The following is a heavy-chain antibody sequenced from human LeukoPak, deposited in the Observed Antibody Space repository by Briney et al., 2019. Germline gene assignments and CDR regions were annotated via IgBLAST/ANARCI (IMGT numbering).Heavy chain of an antibody. V-gene: IGHV3-23*01. CDR3: AKVLVSGNHRPLDY. Sequence: GGSLRLSCTTSGFSFRSQGMSWVRQAPGKRLEWVSGVSASGGSTYYADSVKGRFTISRDNSKNTLYLQMDSLRAEDTAVYYCAKVLVSGNHRPLDYWGQGTLVTVSS. J-gene: IGHJ4*02. CDR1: GFSFRSQG. D-gene: IGHD1-14*01. CDR2: VSASGGST.